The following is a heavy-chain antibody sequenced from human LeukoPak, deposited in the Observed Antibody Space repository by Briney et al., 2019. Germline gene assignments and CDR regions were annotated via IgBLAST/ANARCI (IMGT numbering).Heavy chain of an antibody. CDR2: ISSSATNI. CDR1: GFTFTNYG. CDR3: AGDPSGYYYLDQ. J-gene: IGHJ4*02. V-gene: IGHV3-48*02. D-gene: IGHD5-12*01. Sequence: GGSLRLSCAASGFTFTNYGMNWVRQAPGKGLEWLSYISSSATNIYYADSVKGRFTISRDNAKNSVYLQMNSLGDEDTAVYYCAGDPSGYYYLDQWGQGTLVAVSS.